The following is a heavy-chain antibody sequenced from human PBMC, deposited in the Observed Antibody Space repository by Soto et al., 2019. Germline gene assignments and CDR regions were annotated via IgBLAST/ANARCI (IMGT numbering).Heavy chain of an antibody. CDR3: AKGTQLDYAYNWFDP. J-gene: IGHJ5*02. CDR2: ISGSGGST. V-gene: IGHV3-23*01. Sequence: EVQLLESGGGLVQPGGSLRLSCAASGFTFSSYAMSWVRQAPGKGLEWVSAISGSGGSTYYADSVKGRFTISRDNSKNTLYLQMNRLRAEDTAVYYCAKGTQLDYAYNWFDPWGQGTLVTVSS. CDR1: GFTFSSYA. D-gene: IGHD4-17*01.